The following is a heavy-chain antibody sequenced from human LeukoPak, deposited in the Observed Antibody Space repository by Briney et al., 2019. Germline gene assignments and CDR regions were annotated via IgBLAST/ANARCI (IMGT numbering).Heavy chain of an antibody. CDR2: ISGYNGYT. CDR3: ARVSPHRKMSYGNQNWFDT. CDR1: GYIFSNFG. J-gene: IGHJ5*02. V-gene: IGHV1-18*01. Sequence: ASVKVSCKASGYIFSNFGIKWVRQAPGQGLEWMGWISGYNGYTKYAQKLQGRVTMTTDTSTSTAHMELRSLRSDDTAVYYCARVSPHRKMSYGNQNWFDTWGQGTLVTVSS. D-gene: IGHD3-16*01.